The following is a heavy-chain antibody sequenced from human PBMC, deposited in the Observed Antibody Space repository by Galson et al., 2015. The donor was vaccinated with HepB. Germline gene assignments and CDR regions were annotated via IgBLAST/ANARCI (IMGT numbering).Heavy chain of an antibody. CDR3: AGEFHY. CDR1: GGSVSSGSDY. Sequence: TLSLTCTVSGGSVSSGSDYWSWIRQPAGKGLEWIGRIYTSGNTHYNPSLKSRITMSLDTSKNQFSLRLSSVSAADTAVYYCAGEFHYWGQGALVTVSS. J-gene: IGHJ4*02. V-gene: IGHV4-61*02. CDR2: IYTSGNT.